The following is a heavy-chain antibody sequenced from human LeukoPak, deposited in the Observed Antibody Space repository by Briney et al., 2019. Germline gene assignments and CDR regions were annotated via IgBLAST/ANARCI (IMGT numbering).Heavy chain of an antibody. V-gene: IGHV3-7*01. J-gene: IGHJ3*02. Sequence: GGSLRLSCAASGFTFSSYWMSWVRQAPGKGLEWVANIKQDGSEKYYVDSEKGRFTISRDNAKNSLYLQMNSLRAEDTAVYYCASHPLRYSSSWYSSLFAFDIWGQGTMVTVSS. CDR2: IKQDGSEK. CDR3: ASHPLRYSSSWYSSLFAFDI. CDR1: GFTFSSYW. D-gene: IGHD6-13*01.